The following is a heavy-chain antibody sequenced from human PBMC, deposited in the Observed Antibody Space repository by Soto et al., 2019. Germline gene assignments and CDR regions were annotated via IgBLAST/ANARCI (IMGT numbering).Heavy chain of an antibody. V-gene: IGHV1-69*13. CDR3: ARTPQLLAYYYYYYGMDV. Sequence: SSVKVSCKASGCTFSSYAISWVRQAPGQVLEWMGGIIPIFGTANYAQKFQGRVTITADESTSTAYMELSSLRSEDTAVYYCARTPQLLAYYYYYYGMDVWGQGTTVTVSS. CDR1: GCTFSSYA. CDR2: IIPIFGTA. D-gene: IGHD1-26*01. J-gene: IGHJ6*02.